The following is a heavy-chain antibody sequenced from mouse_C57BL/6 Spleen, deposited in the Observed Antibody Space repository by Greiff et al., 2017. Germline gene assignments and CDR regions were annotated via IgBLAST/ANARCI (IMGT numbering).Heavy chain of an antibody. CDR1: GYTFTSYW. CDR2: INPSNGGT. J-gene: IGHJ3*01. Sequence: VQLQQPGTELVKPAASVKLSCKASGYTFTSYWMHWVQQRPGQGLEWIGNINPSNGGTNYNEKFKSKATLTVDKSASTAYMQLSSLTSEDSAVYYCARGAPPYYTFAYWGQGTLVTVSA. D-gene: IGHD2-12*01. V-gene: IGHV1-53*01. CDR3: ARGAPPYYTFAY.